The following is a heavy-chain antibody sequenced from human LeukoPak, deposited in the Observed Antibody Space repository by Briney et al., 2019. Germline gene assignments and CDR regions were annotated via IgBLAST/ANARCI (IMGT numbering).Heavy chain of an antibody. CDR3: ARGGALSSSWCRYFDY. CDR1: GFTFSSYG. CDR2: IWYDGINK. Sequence: GSLRLSCAASGFTFSSYGKHWVRQAPGKGLEWVAVIWYDGINKYHAESVKGRFTISRDNSKNTLYLQMNGLRAEDTAVYYCARGGALSSSWCRYFDYWGQGTLVTVSS. V-gene: IGHV3-33*01. D-gene: IGHD6-13*01. J-gene: IGHJ4*02.